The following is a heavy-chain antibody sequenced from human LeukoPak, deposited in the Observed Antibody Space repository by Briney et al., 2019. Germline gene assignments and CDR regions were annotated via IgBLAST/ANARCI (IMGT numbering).Heavy chain of an antibody. D-gene: IGHD3-16*01. V-gene: IGHV3-74*01. J-gene: IGHJ6*04. Sequence: GGSLRLSCAASGFTFSSSWMHWVRQAPGKGLGWVSRITRDGSSTTYADSVKGRFTTSRDNAKNTLYLQMDSLRDDDTAVYYCARDPGYESWSPFWGGMDVWGKGTTVIVSS. CDR2: ITRDGSST. CDR1: GFTFSSSW. CDR3: ARDPGYESWSPFWGGMDV.